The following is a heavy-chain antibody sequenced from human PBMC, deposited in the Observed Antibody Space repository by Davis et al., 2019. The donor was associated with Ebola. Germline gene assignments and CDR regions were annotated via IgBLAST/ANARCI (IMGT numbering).Heavy chain of an antibody. D-gene: IGHD3-16*01. CDR2: IYYSGST. CDR3: ARDTSVYYFDY. CDR1: GGSISSYY. J-gene: IGHJ4*02. V-gene: IGHV4-59*01. Sequence: PSETLSLTCTVSGGSISSYYWSWIRQPPGKGLEWIGYIYYSGSTNYNPSLKSRVTISVDTSKNQFSLKLSSVTAADTAVYYCARDTSVYYFDYWGQGTLVTVSS.